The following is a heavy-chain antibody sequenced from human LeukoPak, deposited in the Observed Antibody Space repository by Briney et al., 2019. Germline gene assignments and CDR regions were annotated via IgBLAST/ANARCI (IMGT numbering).Heavy chain of an antibody. D-gene: IGHD5-12*01. CDR1: GFTFSSYS. CDR2: ISSSSNTI. CDR3: ARDILTKQAYSGYDN. Sequence: PGGSLRLSCAASGFTFSSYSMNWVRPAPRKGLEWVSYISSSSNTIYYADSVKGRFTISRDNAKNSLYLQMNSLRDEDTAVYYCARDILTKQAYSGYDNWGQGTLVTVSS. J-gene: IGHJ4*02. V-gene: IGHV3-48*02.